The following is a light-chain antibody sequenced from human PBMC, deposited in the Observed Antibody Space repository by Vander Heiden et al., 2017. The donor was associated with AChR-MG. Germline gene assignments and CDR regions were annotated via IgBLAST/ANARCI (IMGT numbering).Light chain of an antibody. V-gene: IGLV8-61*01. Sequence: QTVVTQEPSFSVSPGVTVTLTCGLSSGPVSTTYYPSWYQQTPGQAPRTRSYNTQTRSSGVPGRVSGSILGDKAALTITGAQADDESDLYCVHYMGRGIHVFGTGTKVTVL. CDR3: VHYMGRGIHV. J-gene: IGLJ1*01. CDR1: SGPVSTTYY. CDR2: NTQ.